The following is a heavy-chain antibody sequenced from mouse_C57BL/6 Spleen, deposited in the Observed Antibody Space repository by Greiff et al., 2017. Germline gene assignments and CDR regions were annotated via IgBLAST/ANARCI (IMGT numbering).Heavy chain of an antibody. CDR1: GFTFSDYY. Sequence: EVNVVESEGGLVQPGSSMKLSCTASGFTFSDYYMAWVRQVPEKGLEWVANINYDGSSTYYLDSLKSRFIISRDNAKNILYLQMSSLKSEDTATYYCARDLDGYYNYWGQGTTLTVSS. D-gene: IGHD2-3*01. J-gene: IGHJ2*01. CDR2: INYDGSST. CDR3: ARDLDGYYNY. V-gene: IGHV5-16*01.